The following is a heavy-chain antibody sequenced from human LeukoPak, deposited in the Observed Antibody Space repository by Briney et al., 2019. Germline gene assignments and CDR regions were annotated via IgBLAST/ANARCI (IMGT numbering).Heavy chain of an antibody. CDR1: GFTFSTYW. CDR3: ARAPSEIGGYYPEYFRH. J-gene: IGHJ1*01. D-gene: IGHD3-22*01. V-gene: IGHV3-74*01. CDR2: IKSDGST. Sequence: GGSLTLSCAASGFTFSTYWMHWVRQAPGKGLVWVSRIKSDGSTNYADSVKGRFTISRDNAKNTVSLQMNSLRPEDTGVYYCARAPSEIGGYYPEYFRHWGQGTQVTVSS.